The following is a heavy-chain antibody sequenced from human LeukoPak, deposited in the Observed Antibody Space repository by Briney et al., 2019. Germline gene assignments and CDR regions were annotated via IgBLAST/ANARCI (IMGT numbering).Heavy chain of an antibody. CDR2: ISNNGGYT. CDR1: GFTFSSSA. Sequence: QPGGSLRLSCAASGFTFSSSAMSWVRQAPGKGLEWVSAISNNGGYTYYADSVQGRFTIPRDNSKNTLYLQMNSLSTEDTAVYYCARVSGAEAATGGYFDRWGQGTLVTVSS. V-gene: IGHV3-23*01. D-gene: IGHD6-13*01. CDR3: ARVSGAEAATGGYFDR. J-gene: IGHJ4*02.